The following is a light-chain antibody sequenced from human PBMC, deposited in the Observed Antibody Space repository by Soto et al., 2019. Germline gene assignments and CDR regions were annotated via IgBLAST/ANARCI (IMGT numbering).Light chain of an antibody. CDR1: TRDVGTYNY. CDR3: SSYTTSSTVV. V-gene: IGLV2-14*03. Sequence: QSVLTQPASVSGSPGQSITISCTGTTRDVGTYNYVSWYQQHPGKAPKLIIYDVSNRPSGVSNRFSGSKSGNTASLTISGLQAEDEADYYCSSYTTSSTVVFGGGTKLTVL. J-gene: IGLJ2*01. CDR2: DVS.